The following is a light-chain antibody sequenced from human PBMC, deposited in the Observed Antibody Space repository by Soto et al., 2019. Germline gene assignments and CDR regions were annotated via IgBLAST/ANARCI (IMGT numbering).Light chain of an antibody. Sequence: DIQMTQSPSSLSASVGDRVTITCRARQSVSSALNWYQQNPGKAPKLLIYAASSLQSGVPSRFSGSGSGTDFTLTFSSRQPEDFATYFCQQSYSPLFTYGPGTQVDIK. CDR1: QSVSSA. V-gene: IGKV1-39*01. CDR3: QQSYSPLFT. CDR2: AAS. J-gene: IGKJ3*01.